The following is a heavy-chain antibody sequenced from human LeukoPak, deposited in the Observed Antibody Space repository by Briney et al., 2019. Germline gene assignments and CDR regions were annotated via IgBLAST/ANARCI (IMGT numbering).Heavy chain of an antibody. J-gene: IGHJ4*02. CDR3: ARGSLKLFDY. Sequence: GGSLRLSCAAPGFTFSSYSMNWVRQAPGKGLEWVSYISSSSSTIYYADSVKGRFTISRDNAKNSLYLQMNSLRAEDTAVYYCARGSLKLFDYWGQGTLVTVSS. CDR2: ISSSSSTI. D-gene: IGHD3-10*01. V-gene: IGHV3-48*04. CDR1: GFTFSSYS.